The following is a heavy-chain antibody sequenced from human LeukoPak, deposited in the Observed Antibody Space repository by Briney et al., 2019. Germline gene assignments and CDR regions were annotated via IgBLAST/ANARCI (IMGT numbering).Heavy chain of an antibody. J-gene: IGHJ5*02. CDR3: ARRGAVRNDYYWFDP. V-gene: IGHV4-30-4*01. CDR2: IDHSGST. D-gene: IGHD3-16*01. CDR1: GGSISSGDYY. Sequence: SQTLSLTCTVSGGSISSGDYYWNWFRQPPGRDLEWIGYIDHSGSTYSNPSLKSRVIISVDTSKNQFSLKLSSVTAADAAVYYCARRGAVRNDYYWFDPWGQGTLVSVPS.